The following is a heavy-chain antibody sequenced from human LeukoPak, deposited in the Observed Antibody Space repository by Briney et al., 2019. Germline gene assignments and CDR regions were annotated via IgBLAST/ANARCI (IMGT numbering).Heavy chain of an antibody. D-gene: IGHD6-13*01. Sequence: PWGSPRLSCAASGFTFSSYGMHWVRQAPGKGLEWVAVIWYDGSTKYYADSVKGRFTISRDNSKNTLYLQMNSLRAEDTAVYYCARGGIAAAVTGDYWGQGTLV. V-gene: IGHV3-33*01. CDR1: GFTFSSYG. CDR3: ARGGIAAAVTGDY. CDR2: IWYDGSTK. J-gene: IGHJ4*02.